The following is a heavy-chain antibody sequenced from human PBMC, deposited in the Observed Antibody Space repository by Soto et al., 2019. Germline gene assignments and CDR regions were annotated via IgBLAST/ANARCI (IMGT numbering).Heavy chain of an antibody. CDR3: AISQDRGGRTTFIY. CDR2: INWKSDI. CDR1: GFTFDDNA. V-gene: IGHV3-9*01. Sequence: GGSLRLSCAVSGFTFDDNAMHWVRQAPEKGLEWVSGINWKSDIGYADSVKGRVTISRDNAENSLYLQMNSLRAEDTALYYCAISQDRGGRTTFIYWGQGTQVTVSS. D-gene: IGHD3-16*01. J-gene: IGHJ4*02.